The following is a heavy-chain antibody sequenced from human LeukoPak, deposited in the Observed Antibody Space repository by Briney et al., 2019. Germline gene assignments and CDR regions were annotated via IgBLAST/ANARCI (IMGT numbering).Heavy chain of an antibody. Sequence: PGGSLRLSCVASGFPFSSYWMTWVRQAPGKGLEWVASINHNGNVNYYVDSVKGRLTISRDNAKNSLYLQMSNLRAEDTAVYFCARGGGLDVWGQGATVTVSS. D-gene: IGHD3-16*01. CDR2: INHNGNVN. V-gene: IGHV3-7*03. CDR3: ARGGGLDV. CDR1: GFPFSSYW. J-gene: IGHJ6*02.